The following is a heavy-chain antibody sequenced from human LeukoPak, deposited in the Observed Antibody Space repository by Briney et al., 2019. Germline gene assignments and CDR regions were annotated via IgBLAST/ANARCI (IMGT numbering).Heavy chain of an antibody. J-gene: IGHJ4*02. CDR2: IKQDGSEK. V-gene: IGHV3-7*03. Sequence: GSLRLSCAASGFTFSRYWISWVRQAPGKGLEWLANIKQDGSEKYYVDSVKGRFTISRDNAKNSLYLQMNRLRAEDTAAYYCASNYDSSGFSHFDYWGQGTLVTVSS. CDR1: GFTFSRYW. CDR3: ASNYDSSGFSHFDY. D-gene: IGHD3-22*01.